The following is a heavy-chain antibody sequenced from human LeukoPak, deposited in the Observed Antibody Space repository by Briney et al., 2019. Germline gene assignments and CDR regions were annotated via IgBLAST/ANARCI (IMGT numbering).Heavy chain of an antibody. Sequence: SVKVSCKASGGTFSSYAISWVRQAPGQGLEWMGGIIPIFGTANYAQKFQGRVTITADESTSTAYMELSSLRSEDTAVYYCARAHCSGGSCYSFYLDYWGQGTLVTVSS. CDR2: IIPIFGTA. D-gene: IGHD2-15*01. J-gene: IGHJ4*02. CDR3: ARAHCSGGSCYSFYLDY. V-gene: IGHV1-69*13. CDR1: GGTFSSYA.